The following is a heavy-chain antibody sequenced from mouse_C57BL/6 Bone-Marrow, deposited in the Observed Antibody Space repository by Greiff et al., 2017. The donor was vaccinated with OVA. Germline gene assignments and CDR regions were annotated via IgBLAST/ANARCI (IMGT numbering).Heavy chain of an antibody. CDR2: IYPRSGNT. J-gene: IGHJ2*01. CDR3: ARGYGSRGPWFAY. CDR1: GYTFTSYG. D-gene: IGHD1-1*01. V-gene: IGHV1-81*01. Sequence: VQLQESGAELARPGASVKLSCKASGYTFTSYGISWVKQRTGQGLEWIGEIYPRSGNTYYNEKFKGKATLTADKSSSTAYMELRSLTSEDSAVYFCARGYGSRGPWFAYWGQGTTLTVSS.